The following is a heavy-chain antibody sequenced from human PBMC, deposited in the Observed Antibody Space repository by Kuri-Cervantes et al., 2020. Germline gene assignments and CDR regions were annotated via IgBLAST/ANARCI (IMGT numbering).Heavy chain of an antibody. D-gene: IGHD2-15*01. CDR1: GFTFTNYW. CDR2: INSDGGII. V-gene: IGHV3-74*01. J-gene: IGHJ4*01. CDR3: AVGGSGLGY. Sequence: GGSLRLSCEASGFTFTNYWVYWVRQAPRKGLEWVSHINSDGGIINYVGSVQGRFTISRDNARNTLYLQMNSLRVEDTAVYYCAVGGSGLGYWGQGTLVTVSS.